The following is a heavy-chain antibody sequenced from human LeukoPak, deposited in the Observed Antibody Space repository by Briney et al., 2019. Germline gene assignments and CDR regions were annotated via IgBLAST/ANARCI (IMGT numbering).Heavy chain of an antibody. Sequence: GASVKVSCKASGGTFSSYAISWVRQAPGQGLEWMGRIIPILGIANYAQKFQGRVTITADKSTSTAYMELSSLRSEDTAVYYCAREARTLPAAYYYGMDVWGQGTTVTVSS. V-gene: IGHV1-69*04. CDR2: IIPILGIA. CDR3: AREARTLPAAYYYGMDV. J-gene: IGHJ6*02. D-gene: IGHD2-2*01. CDR1: GGTFSSYA.